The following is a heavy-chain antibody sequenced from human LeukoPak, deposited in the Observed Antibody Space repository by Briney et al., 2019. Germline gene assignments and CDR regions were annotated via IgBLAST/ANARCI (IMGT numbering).Heavy chain of an antibody. D-gene: IGHD1-26*01. Sequence: PGGSLRLSCAAPGFTFSSYAMSWVRQAPGKGLEWVSAISSSGGNTYYADSVKGRFTISRDNSKNTLYLQMNSLRAEDTAVYYCAKGGSDYDDHGYSFDYWGQGALVTVSS. V-gene: IGHV3-23*01. CDR2: ISSSGGNT. CDR3: AKGGSDYDDHGYSFDY. J-gene: IGHJ4*02. CDR1: GFTFSSYA.